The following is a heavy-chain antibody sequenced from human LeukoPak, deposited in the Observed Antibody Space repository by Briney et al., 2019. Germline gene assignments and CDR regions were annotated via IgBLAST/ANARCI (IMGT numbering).Heavy chain of an antibody. CDR1: GGSISSGSYY. V-gene: IGHV4-61*02. J-gene: IGHJ3*02. Sequence: SETLSLTCTVSGGSISSGSYYWSWIRQPAGKGLEWIGRIYTSGSTNYNPSLKSRVTISVDTSKNQFSLKLSSVTAAYTAVYYCARYYYGSPFDIWRQGTIATVSS. D-gene: IGHD3-10*01. CDR2: IYTSGST. CDR3: ARYYYGSPFDI.